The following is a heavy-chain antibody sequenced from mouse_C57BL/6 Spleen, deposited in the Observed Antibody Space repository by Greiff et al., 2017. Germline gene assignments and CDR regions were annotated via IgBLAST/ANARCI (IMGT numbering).Heavy chain of an antibody. V-gene: IGHV1-64*01. J-gene: IGHJ2*01. CDR1: GYTFTSYW. CDR2: IHPNSGST. CDR3: AKTAQSYDFDD. D-gene: IGHD3-2*02. Sequence: QVQLQQPGAELVKPGASVKLSCKASGYTFTSYWMPWVKQRPGQGLEWIGMIHPNSGSTNYNEKFKSKATLTVDKSSSTAYMQLSSLTSEDSAVYDCAKTAQSYDFDDWGKGTTLTAAS.